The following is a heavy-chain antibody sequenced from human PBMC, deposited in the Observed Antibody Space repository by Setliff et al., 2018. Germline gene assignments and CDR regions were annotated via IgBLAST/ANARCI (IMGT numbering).Heavy chain of an antibody. CDR1: GYTFTSYA. J-gene: IGHJ3*02. V-gene: IGHV1-18*01. CDR3: ARAVGYCSGGSCSEPDAFDI. Sequence: GASVKVSCKASGYTFTSYAMHWVRQAPGQRLEWMGWISAYNGNTNYAQKLQGRVTMTTDTSTNTAYMEVRSLGSDDTAMYYCARAVGYCSGGSCSEPDAFDIWGQGTMVTVSS. CDR2: ISAYNGNT. D-gene: IGHD2-15*01.